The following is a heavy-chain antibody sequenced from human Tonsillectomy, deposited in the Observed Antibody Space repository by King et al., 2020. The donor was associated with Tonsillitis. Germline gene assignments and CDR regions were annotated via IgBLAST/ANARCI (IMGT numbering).Heavy chain of an antibody. CDR3: ASSGYCSGGSCYSGGEFEY. CDR2: ISNDGSNK. D-gene: IGHD2-15*01. Sequence: VQLVESGGGVVQPGRSLRLSCAASGFAFSTYAIHWVRQAPGKGLEWVAVISNDGSNKYYADSVKGRFTISRDNSKNTLYLQMNSLRAEDTAVYYCASSGYCSGGSCYSGGEFEYWGQGTLVTVSS. V-gene: IGHV3-30-3*01. J-gene: IGHJ4*02. CDR1: GFAFSTYA.